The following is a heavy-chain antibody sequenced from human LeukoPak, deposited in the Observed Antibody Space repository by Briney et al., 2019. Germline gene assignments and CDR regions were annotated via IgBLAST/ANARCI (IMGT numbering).Heavy chain of an antibody. CDR1: GGSISSYY. V-gene: IGHV4-59*01. Sequence: ASETLSLTCTVSGGSISSYYWSWIRQPPGKGLEWIGYIHYSGSTNYNPSLKSRVTISVDTSKNQFSLKLSSVTAADTAVYYCARTTEGYCRGRSCYSYYYYMDVWGKGTTVTVSS. CDR2: IHYSGST. CDR3: ARTTEGYCRGRSCYSYYYYMDV. J-gene: IGHJ6*03. D-gene: IGHD2-15*01.